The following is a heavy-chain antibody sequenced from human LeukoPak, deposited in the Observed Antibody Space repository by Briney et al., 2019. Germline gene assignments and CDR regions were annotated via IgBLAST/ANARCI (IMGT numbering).Heavy chain of an antibody. CDR2: MNPNSGNT. V-gene: IGHV1-8*01. D-gene: IGHD2-2*01. CDR1: GYTFTSYD. Sequence: ASVKVSCKASGYTFTSYDINWVRQATGQGLEWMGWMNPNSGNTGYAQKFQGRVTMTRNTSISTAYMGLSSLRSEDTAVYYCARGSELLFVEATIDYWGQGTLVTVSS. CDR3: ARGSELLFVEATIDY. J-gene: IGHJ4*02.